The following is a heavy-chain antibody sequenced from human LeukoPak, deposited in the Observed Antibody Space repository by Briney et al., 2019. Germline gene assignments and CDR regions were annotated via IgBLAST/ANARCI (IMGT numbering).Heavy chain of an antibody. CDR1: GSSTYSGLY. CDR3: ANLDGPGGYFHH. J-gene: IGHJ4*02. CDR2: IDHSGSY. Sequence: KSSETLSLTSGVSGSSTYSGLYLGGIRQPPGKGLEWIGSIDHSGSYYSTPSLKSRVTISLDSSKKNFFLEVSSVTAADTAVYYCANLDGPGGYFHHWAQGALVTVSS. V-gene: IGHV4-38-2*01. D-gene: IGHD5-24*01.